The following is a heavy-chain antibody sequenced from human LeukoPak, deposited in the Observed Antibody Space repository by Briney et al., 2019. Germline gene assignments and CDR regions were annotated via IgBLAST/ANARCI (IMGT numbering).Heavy chain of an antibody. V-gene: IGHV4-34*01. CDR1: GGSFSGYY. CDR2: INHSGST. D-gene: IGHD4-11*01. J-gene: IGHJ4*02. Sequence: SETLSLTCAVYGGSFSGYYWSWIRQPPGKGLEWIGEINHSGSTIYNPSLKSRVTISVDTSKNQFSLKLSSVTAADTAVYYCARGPATVTTRILDYWGQGTLVTVSS. CDR3: ARGPATVTTRILDY.